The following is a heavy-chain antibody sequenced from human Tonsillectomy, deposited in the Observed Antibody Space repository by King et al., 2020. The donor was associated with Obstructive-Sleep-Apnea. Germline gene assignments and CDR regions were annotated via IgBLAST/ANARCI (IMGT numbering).Heavy chain of an antibody. CDR3: AYYSGSHRSGYYYYGMDV. J-gene: IGHJ6*02. CDR1: GGTFSSYA. V-gene: IGHV1-69*04. CDR2: IIPILGIA. Sequence: VQLVQSGAEVKKPGSSVKVSCKASGGTFSSYAISWVRQAPGQGLEWMGRIIPILGIANYAQKFQGRVTITADKSTSTAYMELSSLRSEDTAVYYCAYYSGSHRSGYYYYGMDVWGQGTTVTVSS. D-gene: IGHD1-26*01.